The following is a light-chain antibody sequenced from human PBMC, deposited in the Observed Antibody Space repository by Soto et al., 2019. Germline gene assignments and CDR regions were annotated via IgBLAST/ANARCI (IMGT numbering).Light chain of an antibody. CDR2: AAS. Sequence: EVTHCKSSLSASIGDRVTITCRASHSISNSLNWYQQKVGRAPKVLIYAASNLQSGVPSRFSGSGSGTDFTLTISSLPPEDFATYYSLQSYPPPPFGGGTKVDIK. J-gene: IGKJ4*01. V-gene: IGKV1-39*01. CDR3: LQSYPPPP. CDR1: HSISNS.